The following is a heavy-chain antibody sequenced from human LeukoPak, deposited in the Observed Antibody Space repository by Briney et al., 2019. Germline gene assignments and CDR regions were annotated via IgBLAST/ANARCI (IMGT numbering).Heavy chain of an antibody. CDR2: IIPILGIA. CDR3: ACYRYYESSGYFIYGMDV. J-gene: IGHJ6*02. D-gene: IGHD3-22*01. CDR1: GGTFSSYA. Sequence: SVKVSCKASGGTFSSYAISWVRQAPGQGLEWMGRIIPILGIANYAQKFQGRVTITADKSTSTAYMELSSLRSEDTAVYYCACYRYYESSGYFIYGMDVWGQGTAVTVSS. V-gene: IGHV1-69*04.